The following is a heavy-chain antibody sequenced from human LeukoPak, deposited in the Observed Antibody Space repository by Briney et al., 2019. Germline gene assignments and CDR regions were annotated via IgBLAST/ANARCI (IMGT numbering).Heavy chain of an antibody. V-gene: IGHV3-7*01. Sequence: GGSLRLLCGASGFTFSSFWMSWVRQAPGKGLEWVANIKQDGSEKYYVDSVKGRFTISRDNAKNSLYLQMNSLRAKDTAVYYCAREASSGILTGYYYFDYWGQGTLVTVSS. J-gene: IGHJ4*02. CDR2: IKQDGSEK. CDR1: GFTFSSFW. CDR3: AREASSGILTGYYYFDY. D-gene: IGHD3-9*01.